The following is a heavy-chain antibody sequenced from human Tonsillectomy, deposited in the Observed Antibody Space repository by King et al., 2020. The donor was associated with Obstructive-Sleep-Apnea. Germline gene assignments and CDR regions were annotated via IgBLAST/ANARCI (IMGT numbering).Heavy chain of an antibody. J-gene: IGHJ3*02. D-gene: IGHD3-22*01. CDR3: ARHLGIASRGYQIANAALDI. V-gene: IGHV5-51*01. CDR2: IYPGDSDT. CDR1: GYNFTSYW. Sequence: VQLVESGPEVKKPGESLKISCKGSGYNFTSYWIDWVRQMPGKGLEWMGIIYPGDSDTRYRPSFQGQVTISADKSISTAYLQWSSLKASDTAMYYCARHLGIASRGYQIANAALDIWGQGTMVTVSS.